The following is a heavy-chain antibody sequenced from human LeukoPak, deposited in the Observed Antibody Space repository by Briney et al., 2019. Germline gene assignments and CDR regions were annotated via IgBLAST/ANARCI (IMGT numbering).Heavy chain of an antibody. CDR2: IYPGDSNT. J-gene: IGHJ6*03. D-gene: IGHD3-10*01. CDR1: GYIFTTYW. V-gene: IGHV5-51*01. Sequence: GESLKISCKASGYIFTTYWIGWVRQMPGKGLEWMGIIYPGDSNTKYSPSFQGQVTNSADKSISTAYLQWSSLKASDSAMYYCARRVCGSGTYYNAPDYYYYYMDVWGKGTTVTVSS. CDR3: ARRVCGSGTYYNAPDYYYYYMDV.